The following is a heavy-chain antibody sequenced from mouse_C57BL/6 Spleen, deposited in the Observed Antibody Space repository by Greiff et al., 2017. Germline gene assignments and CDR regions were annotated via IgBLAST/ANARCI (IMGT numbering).Heavy chain of an antibody. Sequence: EVQLMESGGGLVKPGGSLKLSCAASGFTFSDYGMHWVRQAPEKGLEWVAYISSGSSTIYYADTVKGRFTISRDNAKNTLFLQMTSLRSEETAQYYCARLEENWAFAYWGQGTLVTVSA. V-gene: IGHV5-17*01. CDR2: ISSGSSTI. CDR1: GFTFSDYG. J-gene: IGHJ3*01. D-gene: IGHD4-1*01. CDR3: ARLEENWAFAY.